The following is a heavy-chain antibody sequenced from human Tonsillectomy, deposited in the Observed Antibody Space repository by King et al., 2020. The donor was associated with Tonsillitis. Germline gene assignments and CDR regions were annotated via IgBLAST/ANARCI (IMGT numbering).Heavy chain of an antibody. Sequence: QLVQSGAEVKKPGASVKVSCKASGYTFTGYYMHWVRQAPGQGLEWMGWINPNSGGTNYAQMFHARVTMTRDASVSTAYMELSRLRSDDTAVYSCARDVGGYSYGLFNYWGQGTLVTVSS. J-gene: IGHJ4*02. CDR1: GYTFTGYY. D-gene: IGHD5-18*01. CDR3: ARDVGGYSYGLFNY. CDR2: INPNSGGT. V-gene: IGHV1-2*02.